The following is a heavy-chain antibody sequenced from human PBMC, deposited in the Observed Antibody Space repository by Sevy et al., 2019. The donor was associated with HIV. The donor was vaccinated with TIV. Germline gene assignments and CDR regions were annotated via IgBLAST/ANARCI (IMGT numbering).Heavy chain of an antibody. V-gene: IGHV4-59*08. D-gene: IGHD3-10*01. Sequence: SETLSLTCTVSGVSISNYYWSWIRQPPGKGLEWIAYIYYSGSTNYNPSLKSRVTISVDTSKNQFSLNLSSVTAADAAVYHCARHGQYYGSGTLDVWGQGTTVTVSS. CDR1: GVSISNYY. J-gene: IGHJ6*02. CDR2: IYYSGST. CDR3: ARHGQYYGSGTLDV.